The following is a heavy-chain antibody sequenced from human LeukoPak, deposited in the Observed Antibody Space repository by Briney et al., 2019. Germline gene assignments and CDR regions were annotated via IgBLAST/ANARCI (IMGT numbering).Heavy chain of an antibody. CDR1: GGSVSSGSYY. CDR3: ARDRVKRHIVVVTADAFDI. V-gene: IGHV4-61*01. J-gene: IGHJ3*02. CDR2: IYYSGST. D-gene: IGHD2-21*02. Sequence: SETLSLTCTVSGGSVSSGSYYWSWLRQPPGKGLEWIGYIYYSGSTNYNPSLKSRVTISVDTSKNQFSLKLSSVTAADTAVYYCARDRVKRHIVVVTADAFDIWGQGTTVTVSS.